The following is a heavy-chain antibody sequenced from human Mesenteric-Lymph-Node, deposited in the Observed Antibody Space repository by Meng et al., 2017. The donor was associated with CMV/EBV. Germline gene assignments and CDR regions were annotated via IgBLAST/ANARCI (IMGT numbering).Heavy chain of an antibody. V-gene: IGHV1-69*01. J-gene: IGHJ4*02. CDR1: GGTFSTYA. Sequence: KASGGTFSTYALSWVRQAPGQGLEWMGGIIPVFETANYAQKFQGRVTITADESTNTTYMELSSLRSEDTAIYYCARDQSFGDFLGAGYWGQGTLVTVSS. CDR2: IIPVFETA. D-gene: IGHD3-10*01. CDR3: ARDQSFGDFLGAGY.